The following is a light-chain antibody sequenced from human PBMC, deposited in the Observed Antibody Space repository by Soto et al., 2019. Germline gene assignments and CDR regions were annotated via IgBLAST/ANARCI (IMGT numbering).Light chain of an antibody. CDR2: AAS. Sequence: DIQMTQSPSSLSASVGDRVTITCRASQGISNYLAWYQQKPGKVPKLLIYAASTLQSGVPSRFSGSGSGTDFTLTFSSLQHEDVATYYCQKYNSAPQTFGQGTKVEIK. CDR1: QGISNY. J-gene: IGKJ1*01. CDR3: QKYNSAPQT. V-gene: IGKV1-27*01.